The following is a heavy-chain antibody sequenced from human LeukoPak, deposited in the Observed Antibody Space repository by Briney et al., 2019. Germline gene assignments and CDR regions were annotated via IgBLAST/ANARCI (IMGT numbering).Heavy chain of an antibody. CDR1: GGTFSSYA. CDR3: ARDPLLAAGVSASYYGMDV. D-gene: IGHD6-13*01. J-gene: IGHJ6*02. CDR2: IIPILGIA. V-gene: IGHV1-69*04. Sequence: ASVKVSCKASGGTFSSYAISWVRQAPGQGLEWMGRIIPILGIANYAQKFQGRVTITADKSTSTAYMELSSLRSEDTAVYYCARDPLLAAGVSASYYGMDVWGQGTTVTVSS.